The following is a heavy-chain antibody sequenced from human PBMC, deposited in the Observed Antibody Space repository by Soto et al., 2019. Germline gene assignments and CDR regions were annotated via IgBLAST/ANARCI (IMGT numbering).Heavy chain of an antibody. CDR3: AIDLVDYGMDV. V-gene: IGHV1-24*01. CDR1: GYTLSELS. CDR2: FDPENSEI. D-gene: IGHD6-6*01. J-gene: IGHJ6*02. Sequence: ASVKVSCKDSGYTLSELSMHWARQAPGKGLEWMGGFDPENSEIMYAQKFQGRVTMTEDRSTDTAYMEVISLRTEDTAVYYCAIDLVDYGMDVWGQGTSVTVSS.